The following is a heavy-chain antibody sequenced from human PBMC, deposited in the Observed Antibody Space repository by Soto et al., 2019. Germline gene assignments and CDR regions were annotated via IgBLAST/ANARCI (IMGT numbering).Heavy chain of an antibody. D-gene: IGHD2-15*01. CDR1: GFTFTNAW. J-gene: IGHJ4*02. CDR3: ATGGGLLFFDY. V-gene: IGHV3-15*01. CDR2: IKSKPDGGTT. Sequence: PGGSLRLSCAASGFTFTNAWMNWVRQAPGKGLEWVGRIKSKPDGGTTDYAAPVKGSFAISRDDSKNTLYLQMNSLKTEDTAVYYCATGGGLLFFDYWGQGTLVTVSS.